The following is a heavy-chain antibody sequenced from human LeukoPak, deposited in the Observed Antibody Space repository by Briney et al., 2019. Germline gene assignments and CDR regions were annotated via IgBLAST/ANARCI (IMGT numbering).Heavy chain of an antibody. Sequence: GGTLRLSCAASGFTFSSYGMSWVRQAPGKGLEWVSAISGSGGSTYYADSVKGRFTMSRDNANNSLYLQMNSLRAEDTAIYYCARATRGVASNFDYWGQGTLVTVSS. CDR1: GFTFSSYG. V-gene: IGHV3-23*01. CDR3: ARATRGVASNFDY. CDR2: ISGSGGST. J-gene: IGHJ4*02. D-gene: IGHD2-15*01.